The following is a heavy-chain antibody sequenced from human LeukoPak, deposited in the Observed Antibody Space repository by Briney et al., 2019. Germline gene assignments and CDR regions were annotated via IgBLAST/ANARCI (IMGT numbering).Heavy chain of an antibody. CDR2: IIPNSGGT. Sequence: ASVKVSCKASGFTFTDYYMHWVRQAPGQGLEWMGWIIPNSGGTNYAPRFQGRVTMTRDTSVSTAYMELSRLRSDDTAVYYCARPQYGASWYSVDYWGQGTLLTVSS. D-gene: IGHD6-13*01. V-gene: IGHV1-2*02. J-gene: IGHJ4*02. CDR3: ARPQYGASWYSVDY. CDR1: GFTFTDYY.